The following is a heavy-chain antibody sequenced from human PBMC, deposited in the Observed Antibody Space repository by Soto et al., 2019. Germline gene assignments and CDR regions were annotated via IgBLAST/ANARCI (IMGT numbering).Heavy chain of an antibody. Sequence: ASVKVSCKASGYTFTSYCMHWVRQAPGQGLEWMGIINPSGGSTSYAQKFQGRVTMTRDTSTSTVYMELSSLRSEDTAVYYCARPYCGGDCYSDYYYGMDVWGQGTTVTVSS. D-gene: IGHD2-21*02. J-gene: IGHJ6*02. CDR1: GYTFTSYC. CDR3: ARPYCGGDCYSDYYYGMDV. CDR2: INPSGGST. V-gene: IGHV1-46*01.